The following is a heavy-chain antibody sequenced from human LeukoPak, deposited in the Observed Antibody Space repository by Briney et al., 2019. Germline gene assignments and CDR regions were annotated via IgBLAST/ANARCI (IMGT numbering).Heavy chain of an antibody. CDR3: ARGGAYYDILTGYQIETYGMDV. V-gene: IGHV3-30*04. CDR2: ISYDGSNK. J-gene: IGHJ6*02. Sequence: PGGSLRLSCAASGFTFSSYAMHWVRQAPGKGLEWVAVISYDGSNKYYADSVKGRFTISRDNSKNTLYLQMNSLRAEDTAVYYCARGGAYYDILTGYQIETYGMDVWGQGTTVTDSS. CDR1: GFTFSSYA. D-gene: IGHD3-9*01.